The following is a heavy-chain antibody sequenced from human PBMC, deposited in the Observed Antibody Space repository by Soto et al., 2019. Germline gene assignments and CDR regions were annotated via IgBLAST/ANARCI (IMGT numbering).Heavy chain of an antibody. D-gene: IGHD1-26*01. CDR2: INHSGST. CDR3: ARGLGSPTQSKAFDY. V-gene: IGHV4-34*01. CDR1: GGSFSVYY. J-gene: IGHJ4*02. Sequence: SETLSLTCAVYGGSFSVYYWSLIRQPPGKGLEWIGEINHSGSTNYNPSLKSRVTISVDTSKNQFSLKLSSVTAADTAVYYCARGLGSPTQSKAFDYWCQGTLVTVSS.